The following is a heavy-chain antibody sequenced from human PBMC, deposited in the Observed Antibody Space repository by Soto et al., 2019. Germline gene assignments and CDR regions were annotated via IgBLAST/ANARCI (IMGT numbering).Heavy chain of an antibody. CDR2: IYPGDSDT. D-gene: IGHD4-17*01. J-gene: IGHJ6*02. Sequence: VESLKISCKGSGYIFTSYWICCFLQMPGKGLEWMGIIYPGDSDTRYSPSFQGQVTISADKSISTAYLQWSSLKASDTAMYYCARLMTTVTNWLYGMDVWGQGTTVTVSS. CDR3: ARLMTTVTNWLYGMDV. CDR1: GYIFTSYW. V-gene: IGHV5-51*01.